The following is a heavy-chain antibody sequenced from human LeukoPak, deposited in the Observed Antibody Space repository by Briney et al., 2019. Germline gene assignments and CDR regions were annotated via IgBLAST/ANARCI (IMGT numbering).Heavy chain of an antibody. CDR2: LFYNGPS. V-gene: IGHV4-38-2*01. CDR1: GVSISDGYY. D-gene: IGHD2-21*01. CDR3: VRLWFENWIDP. Sequence: SETLSLTCDVSGVSISDGYYWGWIRQPPGKGLEWIGSLFYNGPSYYNPSLKSRVIITMDTSKNQFFLKLTSVTAADTAVYFCVRLWFENWIDPWGQGALVTVS. J-gene: IGHJ5*02.